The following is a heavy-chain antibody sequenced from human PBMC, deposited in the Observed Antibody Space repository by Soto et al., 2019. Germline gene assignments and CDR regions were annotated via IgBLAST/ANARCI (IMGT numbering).Heavy chain of an antibody. D-gene: IGHD3-3*01. CDR3: ARSGAGYDFWSGRGRYGMDV. J-gene: IGHJ6*02. V-gene: IGHV1-46*01. CDR2: INPSGGST. CDR1: GYTFTSYY. Sequence: GASVKVSCKASGYTFTSYYMHWVRQAPGQGLERMGIINPSGGSTSYAQKFQGRVTMTRDTSTSTVYMELSSLRSEDTAVYYCARSGAGYDFWSGRGRYGMDVWGQGTTVTVSS.